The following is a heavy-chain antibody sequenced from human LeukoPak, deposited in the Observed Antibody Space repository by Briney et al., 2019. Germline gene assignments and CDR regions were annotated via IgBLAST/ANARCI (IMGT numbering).Heavy chain of an antibody. CDR3: AKYLTLRGYSYGLDY. CDR2: ISGSGNST. CDR1: GFTFNNYA. J-gene: IGHJ4*02. Sequence: GGSLRLSCAASGFTFNNYAMIWVRQAPGKGLEWVSVISGSGNSTYYADFVKGRFTISRDNSKNTLYLQMNSLRAEDTAVYYCAKYLTLRGYSYGLDYWGQGTLVTVSS. V-gene: IGHV3-23*01. D-gene: IGHD5-18*01.